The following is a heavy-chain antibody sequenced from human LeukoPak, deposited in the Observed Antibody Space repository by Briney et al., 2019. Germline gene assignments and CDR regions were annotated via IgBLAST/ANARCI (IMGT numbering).Heavy chain of an antibody. CDR1: GFTFSSYS. CDR3: ARDTPLGGYRSYNWFDP. D-gene: IGHD5-12*01. V-gene: IGHV3-48*04. CDR2: ISSSSSTI. Sequence: PGGSLRLSCAASGFTFSSYSMNWVRQAPGKGLEWVSYISSSSSTIYYADSVKGRFTISRDNAKNSLYLQMNSLRAEDTAVYYCARDTPLGGYRSYNWFDPWGQGTLVTVSS. J-gene: IGHJ5*02.